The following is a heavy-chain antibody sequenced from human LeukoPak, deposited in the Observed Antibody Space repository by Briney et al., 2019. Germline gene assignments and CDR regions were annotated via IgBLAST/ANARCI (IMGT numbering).Heavy chain of an antibody. V-gene: IGHV1-69*13. J-gene: IGHJ4*02. D-gene: IGHD2-8*01. CDR1: GGTFSSYA. CDR3: ARGLNCTNGVCYNDC. Sequence: ASVKVSCKASGGTFSSYAISWVRQAPGQGLEWMGGIIPIFGTANYAQKFQGRVTITADESTSTAYMELSSLRSEDTAVYYCARGLNCTNGVCYNDCWGQGTLVTVSS. CDR2: IIPIFGTA.